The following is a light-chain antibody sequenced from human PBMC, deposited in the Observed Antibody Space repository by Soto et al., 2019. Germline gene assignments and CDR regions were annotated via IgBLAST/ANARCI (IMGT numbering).Light chain of an antibody. CDR2: KAS. CDR3: QQYNDYSWT. CDR1: QSIGIW. V-gene: IGKV1-5*03. Sequence: IQMTQSPSTLSASVGDRVAITCRASQSIGIWLAWYQQKPGKAPRFLIYKASSLESGVPSRFSCSGYGTEFTLNISSLQTDDFATYYCQQYNDYSWTFGQGTKVEIK. J-gene: IGKJ1*01.